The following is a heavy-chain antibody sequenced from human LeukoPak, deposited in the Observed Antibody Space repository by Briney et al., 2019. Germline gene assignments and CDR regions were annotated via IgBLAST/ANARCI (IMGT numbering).Heavy chain of an antibody. J-gene: IGHJ3*02. V-gene: IGHV4-38-2*02. D-gene: IGHD3-3*01. CDR3: ARGYDFWSGRGAFDI. CDR1: GYSISSGYY. Sequence: SETLSLTCTVSGYSISSGYYWGWIRQPPGKGLEWIGSIYHSGSTYYNPSLKSRVTISVDTSKNQFSLKLSSVTAADTAVYYCARGYDFWSGRGAFDIWGQGTMVTVSS. CDR2: IYHSGST.